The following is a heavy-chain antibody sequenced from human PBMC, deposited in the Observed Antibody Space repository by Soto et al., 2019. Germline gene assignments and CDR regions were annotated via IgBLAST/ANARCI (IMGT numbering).Heavy chain of an antibody. Sequence: TLSLTCTVSGGSISSGGYYWSWIRQHPGKGLEWIGYIYYSGSTYYNPSLKSRVTISVDTSKNQFSLKLSSVTAADTAVYYCARDTEVYDSSGYYHVDWFDPWGQGTLVTVSS. J-gene: IGHJ5*02. CDR1: GGSISSGGYY. V-gene: IGHV4-31*03. CDR2: IYYSGST. D-gene: IGHD3-22*01. CDR3: ARDTEVYDSSGYYHVDWFDP.